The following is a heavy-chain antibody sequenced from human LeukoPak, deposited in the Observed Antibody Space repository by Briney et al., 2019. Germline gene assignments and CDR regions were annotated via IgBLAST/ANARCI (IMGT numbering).Heavy chain of an antibody. CDR1: GFTFSSYA. D-gene: IGHD3-10*01. J-gene: IGHJ4*02. CDR3: AKDSSNYYGSGSYYTL. V-gene: IGHV3-23*01. CDR2: ISDTGAST. Sequence: GGSLRLSCAASGFTFSSYAVNWVRQSPGKGLEWVAIISDTGASTYYADSVKGRFTISRDNSKNTLYLQMNSLRAEDTATFYCAKDSSNYYGSGSYYTLWGQGTLVTVSS.